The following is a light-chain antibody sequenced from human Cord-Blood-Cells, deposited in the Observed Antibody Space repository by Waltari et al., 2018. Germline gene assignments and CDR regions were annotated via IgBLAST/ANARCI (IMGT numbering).Light chain of an antibody. V-gene: IGKV3-20*01. J-gene: IGKJ1*01. CDR3: QRYGSSPWT. CDR1: QSVSSSY. CDR2: GAS. Sequence: EIVLTQSPGTLSLFSGERATLSCRASQSVSSSYLAWYQQKPGQAPRLLIYGASSRTTGLPDRFIGSGSGTDFTLTISRLEPEDFAVYYCQRYGSSPWTFGQGTKVEIK.